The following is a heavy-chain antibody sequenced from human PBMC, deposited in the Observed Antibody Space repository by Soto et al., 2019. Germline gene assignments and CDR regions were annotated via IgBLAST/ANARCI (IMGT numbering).Heavy chain of an antibody. Sequence: QVQLQESGPGLVKPSQTLSLPCTVSGGSISSGGYYWSWIRQHPGKGLEWIRYISYSGSTYYNPSRKSRVTISVDTYKNQCSRKLSFVTAADTAVHYCARDQYYGSGSYYVYLGQGTLVTVSS. V-gene: IGHV4-31*03. J-gene: IGHJ4*02. CDR3: ARDQYYGSGSYYVY. D-gene: IGHD3-10*01. CDR2: ISYSGST. CDR1: GGSISSGGYY.